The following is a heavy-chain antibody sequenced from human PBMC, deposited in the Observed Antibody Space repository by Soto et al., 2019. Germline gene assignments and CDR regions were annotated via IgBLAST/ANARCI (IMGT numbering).Heavy chain of an antibody. CDR2: IYYSGST. Sequence: SETLSLTCTVSGVSITSYYWSWVRQPPGKGLEWIGYIYYSGSTNYNPSLKSRVTISVDTSKNQFSLKLSSVTAADTAVYYCARSEAVADTVDYWGQGTLVTVSS. V-gene: IGHV4-59*08. D-gene: IGHD6-19*01. CDR1: GVSITSYY. CDR3: ARSEAVADTVDY. J-gene: IGHJ4*02.